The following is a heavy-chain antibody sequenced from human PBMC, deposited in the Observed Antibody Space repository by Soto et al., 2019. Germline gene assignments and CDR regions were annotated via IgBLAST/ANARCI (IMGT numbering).Heavy chain of an antibody. CDR2: IYYSGST. CDR3: ARESYDSSGYYYGIKGYYDY. Sequence: PSETLSLTCTVSGGSVSSGSYYWSWIRQPPGKGLEWIGYIYYSGSTNYNPSLKSRVTISVDTSKNQFSLKLSSVTAADTAVYYCARESYDSSGYYYGIKGYYDYWGQGTLVTVS. D-gene: IGHD3-22*01. J-gene: IGHJ4*02. V-gene: IGHV4-61*01. CDR1: GGSVSSGSYY.